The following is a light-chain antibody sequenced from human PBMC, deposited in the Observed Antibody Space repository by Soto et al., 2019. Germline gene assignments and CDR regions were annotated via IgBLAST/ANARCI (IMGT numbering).Light chain of an antibody. Sequence: EIVMTQSPATLSVSPGERATFSCRASQSVSSNLAWYQQKPGQAPRLLIYGASIRATGIPARFSGSGSGTEFTLTISRLEPEDFAVYYCQQYGSSPSITFGQGTRLEIK. CDR3: QQYGSSPSIT. V-gene: IGKV3-15*01. CDR1: QSVSSN. CDR2: GAS. J-gene: IGKJ5*01.